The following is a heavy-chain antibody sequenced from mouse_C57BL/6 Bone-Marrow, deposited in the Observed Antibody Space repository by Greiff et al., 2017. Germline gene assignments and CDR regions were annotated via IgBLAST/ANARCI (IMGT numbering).Heavy chain of an antibody. CDR2: IDPENGDT. CDR3: TFPNWDVYFDY. J-gene: IGHJ2*01. Sequence: EVKLVESGAELVRPGASVKLSCTASGFNIKDDYMHWVKQRPEQGLEWIGWIDPENGDTEYASKFQGKATITADTSSNTAYLQLSSLTSEDTAVYYCTFPNWDVYFDYWGQGTTLTVSS. CDR1: GFNIKDDY. D-gene: IGHD4-1*02. V-gene: IGHV14-4*01.